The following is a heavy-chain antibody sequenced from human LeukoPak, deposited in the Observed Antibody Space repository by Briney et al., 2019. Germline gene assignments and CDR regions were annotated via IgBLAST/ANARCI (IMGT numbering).Heavy chain of an antibody. D-gene: IGHD6-13*01. CDR1: GGSFSGYY. CDR2: INHSGST. CDR3: ARGYKQLGTYYYYYYGMDV. Sequence: PSETLSLTCAVYGGSFSGYYWSWIRQPPGKGLEWIGEINHSGSTNYNPSLKSRVTISVDTSKNQFSLKLSSVTAADTAVYYRARGYKQLGTYYYYYYGMDVWGQGTTVTVSS. J-gene: IGHJ6*02. V-gene: IGHV4-34*01.